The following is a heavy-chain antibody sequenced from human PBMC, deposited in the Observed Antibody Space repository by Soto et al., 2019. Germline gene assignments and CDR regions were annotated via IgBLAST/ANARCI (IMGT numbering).Heavy chain of an antibody. CDR3: ATGTHRGPIAVAGPRGS. J-gene: IGHJ5*02. CDR1: GYITNHH. Sequence: QVHLVQSGAEVKKPGASVNVSCQGSGYITNHHMHWVRQAPGQGLEWMGIFNPSGISTTYAQKFQCRVTITRDTSTSTVYMELSSLTSEDTAVYFCATGTHRGPIAVAGPRGSLGQGTLVIVSS. V-gene: IGHV1-46*01. CDR2: FNPSGIST. D-gene: IGHD6-19*01.